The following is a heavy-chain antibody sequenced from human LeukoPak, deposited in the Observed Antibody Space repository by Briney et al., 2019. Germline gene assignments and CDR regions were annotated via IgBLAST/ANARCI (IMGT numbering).Heavy chain of an antibody. Sequence: GGSLRLSCAASGFTFSSYWMSWVRQAPGKGLEWVANIKQDGSEEYYVDSVKGRFTISRDNAKNTLYLQMNSLRAEDTAVYYCARSLLWFGELLYSWGQGTLVTVSS. J-gene: IGHJ4*02. CDR2: IKQDGSEE. D-gene: IGHD3-10*01. CDR3: ARSLLWFGELLYS. CDR1: GFTFSSYW. V-gene: IGHV3-7*01.